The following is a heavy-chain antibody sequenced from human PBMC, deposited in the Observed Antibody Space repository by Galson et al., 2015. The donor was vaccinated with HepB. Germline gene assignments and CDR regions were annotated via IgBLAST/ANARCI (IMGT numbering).Heavy chain of an antibody. CDR3: ARDLFLSFGENSYGMDV. CDR2: ISSTSRYT. V-gene: IGHV3-21*01. D-gene: IGHD3-10*01. CDR1: GFTFSSYS. J-gene: IGHJ6*02. Sequence: SLRLSCAASGFTFSSYSMNWVRQAPVKGLEWVSSISSTSRYTYYADSMKGRFTISRDNAKKSLYLQMNSLRAEDTAVYYCARDLFLSFGENSYGMDVWGQGTTVTVSS.